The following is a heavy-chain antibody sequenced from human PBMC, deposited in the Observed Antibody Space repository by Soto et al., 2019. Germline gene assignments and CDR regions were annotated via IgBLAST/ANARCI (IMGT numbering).Heavy chain of an antibody. J-gene: IGHJ4*02. D-gene: IGHD1-1*01. CDR3: DPAADWNYVQDF. Sequence: GGSLRLSCAASGFTFTHYRIHWVRQPPGKGLEWVGRINSDGARIEYGDSVKGRFTISRDNAHNMVFLQMNSLTDEDSGVYFCDPAADWNYVQDFWGQGTLVTVSS. CDR2: INSDGARI. CDR1: GFTFTHYR. V-gene: IGHV3-74*03.